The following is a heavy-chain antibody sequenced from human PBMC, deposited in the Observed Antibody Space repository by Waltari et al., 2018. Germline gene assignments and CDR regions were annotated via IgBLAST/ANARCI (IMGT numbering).Heavy chain of an antibody. CDR1: GYTFTSYG. CDR2: ISAYNGNT. Sequence: QVQLVQSGAEVKKPGASVKVSCKASGYTFTSYGISWVRQAPGQGLEWMGWISAYNGNTNYAQKLQGGRTMTTDTSTSTAYMELRSLRSDDTAVYYCARDLACSGGSCYGYYYYGMDVWGQGTTVTVSS. D-gene: IGHD2-15*01. CDR3: ARDLACSGGSCYGYYYYGMDV. J-gene: IGHJ6*02. V-gene: IGHV1-18*01.